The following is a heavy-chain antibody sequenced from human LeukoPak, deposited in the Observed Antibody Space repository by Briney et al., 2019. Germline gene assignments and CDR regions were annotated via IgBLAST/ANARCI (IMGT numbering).Heavy chain of an antibody. CDR2: ISYDGSNK. J-gene: IGHJ4*02. D-gene: IGHD4-17*01. Sequence: GRSLRLSCAASGFTFSSYGMHWVRQAPGKGLEWVAVISYDGSNKYYADSVKGRFTISRDNSKNTLYLQMNSLRAEDTAVYYCAKDLEPFYGDYFFDYWGQGTLVTVSS. CDR1: GFTFSSYG. CDR3: AKDLEPFYGDYFFDY. V-gene: IGHV3-30*18.